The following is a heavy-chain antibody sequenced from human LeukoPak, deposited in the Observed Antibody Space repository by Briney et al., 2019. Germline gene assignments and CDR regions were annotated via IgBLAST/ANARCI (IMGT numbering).Heavy chain of an antibody. CDR1: GFTFSSYS. J-gene: IGHJ6*02. V-gene: IGHV3-66*02. CDR2: IYSGGST. D-gene: IGHD5-18*01. Sequence: PGGSLRLSCAASGFTFSSYSMNWVRQGPGKGLEWVSVIYSGGSTYYADPVKGRFTISRHNSKKTLSLQMNSPRAEDTAVYYCAKTNRGYSYGYRVGYGMDVWGQGTTVTVPS. CDR3: AKTNRGYSYGYRVGYGMDV.